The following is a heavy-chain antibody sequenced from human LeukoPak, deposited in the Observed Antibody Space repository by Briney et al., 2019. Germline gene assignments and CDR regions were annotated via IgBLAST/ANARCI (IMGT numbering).Heavy chain of an antibody. CDR2: ISTSGSTI. V-gene: IGHV3-48*03. D-gene: IGHD2-2*03. CDR1: GFTFSSYE. Sequence: PGGSLRLSCAASGFTFSSYEMNWVRQTPGKGLEWVSYISTSGSTIYYSDSVKGRFTISRDNAKNSLYLQMNSLRAEDTAVYYCARGTGYCLDPWGQGTLVTVSS. CDR3: ARGTGYCLDP. J-gene: IGHJ5*02.